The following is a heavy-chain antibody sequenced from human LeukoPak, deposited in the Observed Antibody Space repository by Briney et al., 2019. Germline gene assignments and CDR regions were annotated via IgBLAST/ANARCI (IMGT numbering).Heavy chain of an antibody. D-gene: IGHD2-2*01. Sequence: PGGSLRLSCAASGFTFSSYAMSWVRQAPGKGLEWVSAISGSGGSTYYADSVKGRFTISRDNSKNTLYLQMNSLRAEDTAVYYCAKGSRKYQLPRTNFDYWGQGTLVTVSS. V-gene: IGHV3-23*01. CDR1: GFTFSSYA. CDR3: AKGSRKYQLPRTNFDY. J-gene: IGHJ4*02. CDR2: ISGSGGST.